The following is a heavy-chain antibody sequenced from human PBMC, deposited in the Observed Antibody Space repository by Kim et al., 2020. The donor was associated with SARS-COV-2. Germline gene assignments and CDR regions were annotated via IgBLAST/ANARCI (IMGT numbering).Heavy chain of an antibody. D-gene: IGHD6-13*01. CDR1: GFAFSRHG. Sequence: GGSLRLSCAASGFAFSRHGMHWVRQAPGKGLEWLTALSYDEKTTHYAESVRGRFTISRDLSKNTLYLQMNSLRRDDTAVYFCARGAQPAAVFDYWGQGTLVTVSS. V-gene: IGHV3-30*03. CDR2: LSYDEKTT. J-gene: IGHJ4*02. CDR3: ARGAQPAAVFDY.